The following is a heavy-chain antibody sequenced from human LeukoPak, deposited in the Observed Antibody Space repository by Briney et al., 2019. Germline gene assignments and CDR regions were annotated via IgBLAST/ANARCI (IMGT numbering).Heavy chain of an antibody. V-gene: IGHV3-30*02. CDR2: IRYDGSNK. CDR1: GFSFSDYA. J-gene: IGHJ4*02. Sequence: GGSLRLSCAASGFSFSDYAIYWVRQTPGKGLEWVAFIRYDGSNKIYADSVEGRFTISRDNSYNTVYLQMTGLRAEDTAVYYCAKDGESGIQYTLGYFDYWGQGTLVTVSS. CDR3: AKDGESGIQYTLGYFDY. D-gene: IGHD1-1*01.